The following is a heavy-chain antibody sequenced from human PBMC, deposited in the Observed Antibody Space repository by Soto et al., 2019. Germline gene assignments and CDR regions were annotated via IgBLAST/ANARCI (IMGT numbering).Heavy chain of an antibody. V-gene: IGHV1-18*01. J-gene: IGHJ6*01. Sequence: VQLVQSGDEVRKPGSSVKVSCKDSGYIFVNYGIAWVRQAPGQGLRWIGWISPYSGNTHYASKVQCRLTMTTDTSTSTVYLDLGRMTSDDTAVYYCAMGDKYGPPTTQDVWGQGTTVTVSS. D-gene: IGHD3-16*01. CDR1: GYIFVNYG. CDR2: ISPYSGNT. CDR3: AMGDKYGPPTTQDV.